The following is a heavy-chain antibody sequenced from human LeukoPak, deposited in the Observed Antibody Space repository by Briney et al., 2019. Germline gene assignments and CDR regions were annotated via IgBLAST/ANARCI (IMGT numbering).Heavy chain of an antibody. J-gene: IGHJ3*02. CDR2: INPSGGST. CDR3: ARPAQYSSGWYDAFDI. Sequence: ASVKVSCKASGYTFTSYYMHWLRQAPGQGLEWMGIINPSGGSTSYAQKFQGRVTMTRDTSTSTVYMELSSLTSEDTAVSYCARPAQYSSGWYDAFDIWGQGTMVTVSS. D-gene: IGHD6-19*01. CDR1: GYTFTSYY. V-gene: IGHV1-46*01.